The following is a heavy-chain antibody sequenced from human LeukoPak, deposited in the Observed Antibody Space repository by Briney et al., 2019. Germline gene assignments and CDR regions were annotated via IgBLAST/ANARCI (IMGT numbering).Heavy chain of an antibody. V-gene: IGHV4-59*08. CDR2: IYYSGST. CDR1: GGSISSYY. CDR3: ARLYDSSGYYYPFDY. D-gene: IGHD3-22*01. J-gene: IGHJ4*02. Sequence: DLSETLSLTCTVSGGSISSYYWSWIRQPPGKGLEWIGYIYYSGSTNYNPSLKSRVTISVNTSKNHFSLKLSSVTAADTAVYHCARLYDSSGYYYPFDYWGQGTLVTVSS.